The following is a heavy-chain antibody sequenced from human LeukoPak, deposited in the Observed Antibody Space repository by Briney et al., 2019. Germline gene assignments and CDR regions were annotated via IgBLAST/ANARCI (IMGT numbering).Heavy chain of an antibody. CDR1: GGSISSGSYY. CDR3: AVQLRLVGYNWFDP. Sequence: PPQTLSLTCTVSGGSISSGSYYWSWIRQPAGKGLEWIGRIYTSGSTNYNPSLKSRVTISVDTSKNQFSLKLSSVTAADTAVYYCAVQLRLVGYNWFDPWGQGTLVTVSS. CDR2: IYTSGST. D-gene: IGHD5-12*01. V-gene: IGHV4-61*02. J-gene: IGHJ5*02.